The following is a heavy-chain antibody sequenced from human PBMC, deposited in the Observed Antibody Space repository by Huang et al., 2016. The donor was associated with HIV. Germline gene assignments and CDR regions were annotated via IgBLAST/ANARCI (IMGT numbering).Heavy chain of an antibody. CDR2: IYPADSAT. CDR1: GYSVTNYW. J-gene: IGHJ4*02. V-gene: IGHV5-51*03. CDR3: ARSEVLVTAVPFDH. Sequence: EVQLVQSEAEVKKPGESLKISCRGSGYSVTNYWIGWVRQRPGEGLECVGVIYPADSATRYSPSFQGQVTFSADKSTRTAYLQWSSLQASDTAIYYCARSEVLVTAVPFDHWGQGTLVTVSS. D-gene: IGHD2-21*02.